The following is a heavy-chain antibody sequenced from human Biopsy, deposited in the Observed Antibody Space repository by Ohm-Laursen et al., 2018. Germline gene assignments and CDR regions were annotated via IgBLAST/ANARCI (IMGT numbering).Heavy chain of an antibody. V-gene: IGHV3-21*01. CDR1: GFSVSSYD. D-gene: IGHD6-6*01. CDR2: ISETSSHI. J-gene: IGHJ6*02. Sequence: SLRLPCSASGFSVSSYDMNWVRQATGKGLEWISYISETSSHIYDADSVRGRLTVARDIAKNSLYLQLNSLRVEDTAVYYCARDSSRRAREGGMDVWGQGTTVTVSS. CDR3: ARDSSRRAREGGMDV.